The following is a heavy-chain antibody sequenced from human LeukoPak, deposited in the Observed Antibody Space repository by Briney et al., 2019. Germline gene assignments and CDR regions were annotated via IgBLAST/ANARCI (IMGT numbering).Heavy chain of an antibody. D-gene: IGHD2-21*01. Sequence: GGSLRLSCAASGFTFSSYGMHWVRQAPGKGLEWVANIKHGGGEKLYVDSVKGRFTISRDDARNLLFLQMNSLRAEDTAVYYCARSGAEHRYGFDPWGQGTLVTVSS. J-gene: IGHJ5*02. CDR3: ARSGAEHRYGFDP. V-gene: IGHV3-7*01. CDR1: GFTFSSYG. CDR2: IKHGGGEK.